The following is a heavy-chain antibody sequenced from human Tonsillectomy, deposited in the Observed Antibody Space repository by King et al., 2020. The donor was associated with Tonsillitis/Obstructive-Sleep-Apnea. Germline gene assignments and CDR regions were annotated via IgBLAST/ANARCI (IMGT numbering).Heavy chain of an antibody. CDR2: IDSSDSYT. CDR1: GYSFASYW. V-gene: IGHV5-10-1*03. CDR3: ARHMGSNWADAFDI. D-gene: IGHD1-26*01. J-gene: IGHJ3*02. Sequence: QLVQSGAEVKKPGESLRISCKGSGYSFASYWISWVRQMPGKGLEWMGNIDSSDSYTNYSPSFQGHVTITADKSISTASLQWSSLKASDTAMYYCARHMGSNWADAFDIWGQGTMVTVSS.